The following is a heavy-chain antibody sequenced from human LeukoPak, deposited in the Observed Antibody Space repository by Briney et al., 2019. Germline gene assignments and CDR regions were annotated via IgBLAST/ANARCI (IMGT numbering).Heavy chain of an antibody. CDR3: ARSYYHDSSIYYFPTDY. Sequence: GASVKVSCKASGYTFTSYFMHWVRQAPGQGLEWMGIINPSGGSTSYAQEFQGRVSMTRDTSTSTVYMELSSLRSEDTAVYYCARSYYHDSSIYYFPTDYWGQGTLVTVSS. V-gene: IGHV1-46*01. CDR2: INPSGGST. D-gene: IGHD3-22*01. CDR1: GYTFTSYF. J-gene: IGHJ4*02.